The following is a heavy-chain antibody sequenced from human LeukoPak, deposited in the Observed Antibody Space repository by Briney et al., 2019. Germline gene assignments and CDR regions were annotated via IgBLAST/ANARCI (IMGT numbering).Heavy chain of an antibody. J-gene: IGHJ3*02. CDR2: IQRKTYDGTT. CDR3: TTRIVVVPAADLKIAAAAVNAFDI. D-gene: IGHD2-2*01. V-gene: IGHV3-15*01. Sequence: GGSVSLSRAACGFIFRSYGMHWVRQAPAKGLEWVGRIQRKTYDGTTDYAAPERRSYHISRDDSKNTLYLQMNSLKTEDTAVYYCTTRIVVVPAADLKIAAAAVNAFDIWGQGTMVTVSS. CDR1: GFIFRSYG.